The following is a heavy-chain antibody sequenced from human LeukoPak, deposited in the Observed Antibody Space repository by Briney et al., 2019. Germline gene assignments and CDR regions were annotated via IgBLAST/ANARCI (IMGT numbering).Heavy chain of an antibody. CDR3: AKTLKYYGSGRGLFDS. CDR1: GFTFSSSA. V-gene: IGHV3-64D*06. D-gene: IGHD3-10*01. J-gene: IGHJ4*02. Sequence: GGSLRLSCSASGFTFSSSAMYWVRQAPGKGLEYVSAFSSDGSSTFYADSVKSRFTISRDNSKNMLYLQMSSLRADDTAVYYCAKTLKYYGSGRGLFDSWGQGILVTVSS. CDR2: FSSDGSST.